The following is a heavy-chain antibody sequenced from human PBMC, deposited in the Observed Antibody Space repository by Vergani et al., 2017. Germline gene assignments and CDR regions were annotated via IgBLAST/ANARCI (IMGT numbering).Heavy chain of an antibody. CDR1: GYTFTNYA. Sequence: QVQLVQSGSEVKKPGASVKVSCRASGYTFTNYALNWVRQAPGQRLEWMGWINSNSGNPTYAQGFKGRFVFSLDSSVSTSYLQINSLQPEDTAVYYCVRTQSASCGGGCCDSGWVDPWGQGTLVTVSS. D-gene: IGHD2-15*01. CDR3: VRTQSASCGGGCCDSGWVDP. CDR2: INSNSGNP. J-gene: IGHJ5*02. V-gene: IGHV7-4-1*02.